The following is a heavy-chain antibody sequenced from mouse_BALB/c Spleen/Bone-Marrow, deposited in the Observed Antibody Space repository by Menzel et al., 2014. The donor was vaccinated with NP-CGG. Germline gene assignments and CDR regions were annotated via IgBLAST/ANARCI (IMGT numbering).Heavy chain of an antibody. Sequence: EVMLVESGGGLVQPGGSLRLSCATSGFTFTDYYMSWVRQTPGKALEWLGFIRNKANGYTADYSVSVKGRFTISRDNSQNIRYLQMNTLRAEYSATYYCARDENYDIYWYFDVWGAGTTVTVSS. CDR3: ARDENYDIYWYFDV. J-gene: IGHJ1*01. V-gene: IGHV7-3*02. CDR1: GFTFTDYY. CDR2: IRNKANGYTA. D-gene: IGHD1-1*01.